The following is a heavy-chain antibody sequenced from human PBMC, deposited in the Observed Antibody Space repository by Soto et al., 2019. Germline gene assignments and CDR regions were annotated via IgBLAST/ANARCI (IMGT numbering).Heavy chain of an antibody. CDR3: ARGDREDILVVVGARPGGYGIDI. Sequence: PGGSLRLSCAASGFTFSSYAMSWVRQAPGKGLEWVSAISGSGGSTYYADSVKGRFTISRDNSKNTLYLHMNSLRSEDTGVYYCARGDREDILVVVGARPGGYGIDIWGQGPTVTVSS. D-gene: IGHD2-15*01. CDR2: ISGSGGST. V-gene: IGHV3-23*01. J-gene: IGHJ6*02. CDR1: GFTFSSYA.